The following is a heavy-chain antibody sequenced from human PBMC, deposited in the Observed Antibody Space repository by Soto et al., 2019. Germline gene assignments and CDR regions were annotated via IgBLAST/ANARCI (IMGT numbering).Heavy chain of an antibody. CDR1: GYNFLNYG. V-gene: IGHV1-18*04. CDR2: ISVYHGNT. D-gene: IGHD3-10*01. J-gene: IGHJ4*02. CDR3: ARDHGGATMALLY. Sequence: GASVKVSCKTSGYNFLNYGMSWVRQAPGQGPEWMGWISVYHGNTIYAQNFQGRVTMTTDTSTSTAYMELTSLRSDDTGVYYCARDHGGATMALLYWGQGTLVTVSS.